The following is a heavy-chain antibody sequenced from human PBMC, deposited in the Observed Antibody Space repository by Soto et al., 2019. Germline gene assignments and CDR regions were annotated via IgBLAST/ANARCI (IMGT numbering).Heavy chain of an antibody. CDR1: GGSISSYY. D-gene: IGHD3-22*01. Sequence: SETLSLTCTVSGGSISSYYWSWIRQPPGKGLEWIGYIYYSGSTNYNPSLKSRVTISVDTSKNQFSLKLSFVTAADTAVYYCARVAGSTYYYDSSGLTVDYGGQGTLVTVS. V-gene: IGHV4-59*01. J-gene: IGHJ4*02. CDR3: ARVAGSTYYYDSSGLTVDY. CDR2: IYYSGST.